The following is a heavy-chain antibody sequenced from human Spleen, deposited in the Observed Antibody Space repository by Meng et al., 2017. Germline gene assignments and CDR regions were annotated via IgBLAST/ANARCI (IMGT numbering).Heavy chain of an antibody. CDR3: ARGPTTMAHDFDY. V-gene: IGHV4-34*01. D-gene: IGHD4-11*01. CDR2: INHSGST. Sequence: QEQLQSWGAGLLKPSETLSLTCVVSGGSFSDYYWSWIRQPPGKGLEWIGEINHSGSTNYNPSLESRATISVDTSQNNLSLKLSSVTAADSAVYYCARGPTTMAHDFDYWGQGTLVTVSS. J-gene: IGHJ4*02. CDR1: GGSFSDYY.